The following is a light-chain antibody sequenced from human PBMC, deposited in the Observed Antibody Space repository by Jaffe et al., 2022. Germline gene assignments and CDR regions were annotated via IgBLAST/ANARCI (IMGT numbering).Light chain of an antibody. V-gene: IGKV3-15*01. J-gene: IGKJ1*01. Sequence: EIVMTQSPATLSVSPGERATLSCRASQSVSSNLAWYQQKPGQAPRLLIYGASTRATGIPARFSGSGSGTEFTLTISSLQSEDFAVYYCQQYNNWPPRGGTFGQGTKVEIK. CDR2: GAS. CDR1: QSVSSN. CDR3: QQYNNWPPRGGT.